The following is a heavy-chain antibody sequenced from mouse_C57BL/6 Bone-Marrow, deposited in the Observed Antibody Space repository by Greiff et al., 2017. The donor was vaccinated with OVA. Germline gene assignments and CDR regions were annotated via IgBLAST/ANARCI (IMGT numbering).Heavy chain of an antibody. CDR2: INPNYGTT. V-gene: IGHV1-39*01. D-gene: IGHD1-1*01. Sequence: EVQLKESGPELVKPGASVKISCKASGYSFTDYNMNWVKQSNGKSLEWIGVINPNYGTTSYNQKFKGKATLTVDQSSSTAYMQLNSLTSEDSAVYYCASPYYYGSSYVMDYWGQGTSVTGSS. J-gene: IGHJ4*01. CDR3: ASPYYYGSSYVMDY. CDR1: GYSFTDYN.